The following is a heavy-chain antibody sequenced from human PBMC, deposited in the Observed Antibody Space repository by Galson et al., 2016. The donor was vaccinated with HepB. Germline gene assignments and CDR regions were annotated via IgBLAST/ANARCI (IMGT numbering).Heavy chain of an antibody. V-gene: IGHV3-53*01. CDR3: ARKTDSVGGGDY. CDR2: IYSGGGT. Sequence: SLRLSCAASGFTFSSYAMHLVRQAPGKGLEWVSVIYSGGGTSYADSVKGRFTISRDSSKNTLYLQMNSLRAEDTAVYYCARKTDSVGGGDYWGQGTLVTVSS. D-gene: IGHD2-15*01. CDR1: GFTFSSYA. J-gene: IGHJ4*02.